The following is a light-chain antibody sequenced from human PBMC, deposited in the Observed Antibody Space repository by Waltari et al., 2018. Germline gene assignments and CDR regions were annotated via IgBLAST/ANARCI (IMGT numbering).Light chain of an antibody. CDR3: QTGGHGTWV. J-gene: IGLJ3*02. CDR1: SGHSSNI. CDR2: VNSDGSH. Sequence: QLLLTQSPSASASLGASVKLTCTLSSGHSSNILAWLQQQPEKGPRYLMKVNSDGSHSKGAEIPDRFSGSSSGAERYLTISTVQSEDEADYYCQTGGHGTWVFGGGTKLTVL. V-gene: IGLV4-69*01.